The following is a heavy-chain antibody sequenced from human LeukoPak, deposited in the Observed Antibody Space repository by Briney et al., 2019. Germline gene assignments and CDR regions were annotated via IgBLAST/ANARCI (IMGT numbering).Heavy chain of an antibody. D-gene: IGHD6-19*01. Sequence: SETLSLTCTVSGASIGSYYWGWIRQPPGKGLQWIGSIHHSGSTYYNPSLKSRVTISVDTSKNQFSLKLSSVTAADTAVYYCARTSSSGLVGGYYFDYWGQGTLVTVSS. V-gene: IGHV4-38-2*02. CDR3: ARTSSSGLVGGYYFDY. J-gene: IGHJ4*02. CDR1: GASIGSYY. CDR2: IHHSGST.